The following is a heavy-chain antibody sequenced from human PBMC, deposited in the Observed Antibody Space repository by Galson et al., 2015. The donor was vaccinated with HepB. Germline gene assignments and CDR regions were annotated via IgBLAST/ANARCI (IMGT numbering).Heavy chain of an antibody. Sequence: SVKVSCKASGGTFSSYAISWVRQAPGQGLEWMGRIIPILGIANYAQKFQGRVTITADKSTSTAYMELSSLRSEDTAVYYCARDYVRGVGGPRGYFDYWGQGTLVTVSS. D-gene: IGHD3-10*02. CDR1: GGTFSSYA. V-gene: IGHV1-69*04. CDR3: ARDYVRGVGGPRGYFDY. J-gene: IGHJ4*02. CDR2: IIPILGIA.